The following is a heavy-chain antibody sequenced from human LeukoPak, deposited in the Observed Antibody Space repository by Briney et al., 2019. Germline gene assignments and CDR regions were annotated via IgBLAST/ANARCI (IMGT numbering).Heavy chain of an antibody. J-gene: IGHJ4*02. V-gene: IGHV4-39*07. D-gene: IGHD3-10*01. CDR3: ARVLRRDYYGSGSRLDY. CDR2: INHSGST. CDR1: GGSISSSSYC. Sequence: GPRLVKPSETLSLTCTVSGGSISSSSYCWGWIRQPPGKGLEWIGEINHSGSTNYSPSLKSRVTISIDTSKNQFSLRLSSVTAADTAVYYCARVLRRDYYGSGSRLDYWGQGTLVTVSS.